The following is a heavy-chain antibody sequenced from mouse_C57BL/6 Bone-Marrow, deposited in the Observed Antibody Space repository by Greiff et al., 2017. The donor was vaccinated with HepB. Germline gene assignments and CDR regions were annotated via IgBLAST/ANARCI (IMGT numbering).Heavy chain of an antibody. CDR2: ISYDGSN. V-gene: IGHV3-6*01. CDR3: ARVWITTVVDY. D-gene: IGHD1-1*01. Sequence: EVQLQESGPGLVKPSQSLSLTCSVTGYSITSGYYWNWIRQFPGNKLEWMGYISYDGSNNYNPSLKNRISITRDTSKNQFFLKLNSVTTEDTATYYCARVWITTVVDYWGQGTTLTVSS. CDR1: GYSITSGYY. J-gene: IGHJ2*01.